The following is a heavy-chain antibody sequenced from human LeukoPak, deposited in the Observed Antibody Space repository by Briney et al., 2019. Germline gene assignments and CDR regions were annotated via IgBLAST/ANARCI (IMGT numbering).Heavy chain of an antibody. D-gene: IGHD4-23*01. CDR2: INHSGST. J-gene: IGHJ4*02. Sequence: PSETLSLTCAVYGGSFSGYYWSWIRQPPGKGLEWIGEINHSGSTNYNPSLKSRVTISVHTPKNQFSLKLNSVTAADTAVYYCAGDYGGSRFDYCGQGTLFTVSS. CDR3: AGDYGGSRFDY. CDR1: GGSFSGYY. V-gene: IGHV4-34*01.